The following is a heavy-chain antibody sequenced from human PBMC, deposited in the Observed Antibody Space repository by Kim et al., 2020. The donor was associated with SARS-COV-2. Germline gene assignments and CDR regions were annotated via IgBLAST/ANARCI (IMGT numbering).Heavy chain of an antibody. CDR1: GGSFSGYY. D-gene: IGHD3-16*02. CDR2: INHSGST. Sequence: SETLSLTCAVYGGSFSGYYWSWIRQPPGKGLEWIGEINHSGSTNYNPSFKSRVTISVDTSKNQFSLKLSSVTAADTAVYYCARVSVVTLGGVIVQRHYCDYWGQGTLVTVSS. CDR3: ARVSVVTLGGVIVQRHYCDY. J-gene: IGHJ4*02. V-gene: IGHV4-34*01.